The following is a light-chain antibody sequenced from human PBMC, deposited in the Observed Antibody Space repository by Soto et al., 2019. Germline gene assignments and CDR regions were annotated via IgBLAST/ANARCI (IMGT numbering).Light chain of an antibody. CDR3: QQSYSTPHWT. V-gene: IGKV1-39*01. Sequence: DIHMTQSPSSLSASVGDRVTITCRASQSISSYLNWYQQKPGKAPKLLIYAASSLQSGVPSRFSGSGSGTDFTLTISSLQPEDFATYYCQQSYSTPHWTFGQGTKVE. J-gene: IGKJ1*01. CDR1: QSISSY. CDR2: AAS.